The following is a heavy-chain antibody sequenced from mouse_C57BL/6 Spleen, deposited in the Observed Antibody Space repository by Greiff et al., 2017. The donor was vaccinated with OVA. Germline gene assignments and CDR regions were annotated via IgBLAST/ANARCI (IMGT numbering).Heavy chain of an antibody. CDR2: ISYDGSN. D-gene: IGHD5-1*01. V-gene: IGHV3-6*01. CDR1: GYSITSGYY. J-gene: IGHJ3*01. CDR3: AREYPRGFAY. Sequence: VQLQQSGPGLVKPSQSLSLTCSVTGYSITSGYYWNWIRQFPGNKLEWMGYISYDGSNNYNPSLKNRISITRDTSKNQFFLKLNSVTTEDTATYYCAREYPRGFAYWGQGTLVTVSA.